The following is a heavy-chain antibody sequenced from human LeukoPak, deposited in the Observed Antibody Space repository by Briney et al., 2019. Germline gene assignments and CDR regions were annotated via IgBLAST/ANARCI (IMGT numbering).Heavy chain of an antibody. Sequence: GESLKISCKGSGYRFTSYWIGWVRQMPGKGLEWMGIIYPGDSDTRYSPSFQGQVTISVDKSISTAYLQWSSLKASDTAMYYCARRYYYDSTGYYDYWGQGTLVTVSS. V-gene: IGHV5-51*01. D-gene: IGHD3-22*01. J-gene: IGHJ4*02. CDR2: IYPGDSDT. CDR3: ARRYYYDSTGYYDY. CDR1: GYRFTSYW.